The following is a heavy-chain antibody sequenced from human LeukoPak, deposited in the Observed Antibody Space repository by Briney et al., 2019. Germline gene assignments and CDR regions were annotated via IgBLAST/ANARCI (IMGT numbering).Heavy chain of an antibody. D-gene: IGHD3-22*01. J-gene: IGHJ1*01. CDR1: VGSISSYY. CDR3: ASREYYYDSSSYYSYFQH. CDR2: IYYSGST. Sequence: PSETLPLTCTVPVGSISSYYWSWIRQPPGKGLEWIGYIYYSGSTNYNPSLKSRVTISVDTSKNQFSLKLSSVTAADTAVYYCASREYYYDSSSYYSYFQHWGQGTLVTVAS. V-gene: IGHV4-59*01.